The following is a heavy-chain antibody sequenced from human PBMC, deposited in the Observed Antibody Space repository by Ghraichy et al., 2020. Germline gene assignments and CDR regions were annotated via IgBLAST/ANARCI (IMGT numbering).Heavy chain of an antibody. V-gene: IGHV3-11*01. Sequence: GGSLRLSCAASGFTFSDYYMTWIRQAPGKGLEWISYISNSGTIIYYADSMKGRFIVSRDNAKNSVFLQMNSLRAEDTAVYYCARARGTTGVGYWGQGTLVTVSS. CDR1: GFTFSDYY. CDR3: ARARGTTGVGY. J-gene: IGHJ4*02. D-gene: IGHD4-17*01. CDR2: ISNSGTII.